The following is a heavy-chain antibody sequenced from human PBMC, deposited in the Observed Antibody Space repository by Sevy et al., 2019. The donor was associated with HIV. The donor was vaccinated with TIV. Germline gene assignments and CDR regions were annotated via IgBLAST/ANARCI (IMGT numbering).Heavy chain of an antibody. CDR3: ARHGSWSFYFDY. V-gene: IGHV4-39*01. CDR2: IYYTATT. CDR1: DDSISSSNYF. D-gene: IGHD6-13*01. J-gene: IGHJ4*02. Sequence: SGTLSLTCSVSDDSISSSNYFWGWIRQPPGKGLEWIGSIYYTATTYYNPSLKSRFTLSVDTSKKQFSLKLSSVTAADTAVYYCARHGSWSFYFDYWGQGILVTVSS.